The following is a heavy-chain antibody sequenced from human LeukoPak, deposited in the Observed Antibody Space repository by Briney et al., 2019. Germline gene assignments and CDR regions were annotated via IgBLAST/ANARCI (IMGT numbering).Heavy chain of an antibody. CDR3: ARVETPVTTTPPFDH. CDR1: GGSISPYY. D-gene: IGHD4-17*01. J-gene: IGHJ4*02. V-gene: IGHV4-59*01. CDR2: IHYSGRT. Sequence: SETLSLTCTVSGGSISPYYWNWIRQPPGKGLEWIGYIHYSGRTDYNPSLNSRVTITVDTSKSQFSLKLTSVTAADTAVYYCARVETPVTTTPPFDHWGQGTLVTVSS.